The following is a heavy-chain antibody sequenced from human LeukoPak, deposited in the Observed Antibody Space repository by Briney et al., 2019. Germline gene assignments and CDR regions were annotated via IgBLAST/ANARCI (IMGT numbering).Heavy chain of an antibody. J-gene: IGHJ2*01. V-gene: IGHV4-59*01. CDR3: ARGGWSLDF. CDR1: GGSITGSY. Sequence: SETLSLTCTVSGGSITGSYWSWILQPPGKGLEWIGYVYSSGSTDYNPPLKSRVTISVDTSKNQFSLKLSSVTAADTAVYFCARGGWSLDFWGRGTLVAVSS. CDR2: VYSSGST.